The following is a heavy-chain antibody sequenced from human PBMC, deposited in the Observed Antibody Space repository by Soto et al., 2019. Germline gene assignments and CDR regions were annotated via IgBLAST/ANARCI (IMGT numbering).Heavy chain of an antibody. D-gene: IGHD3-10*01. Sequence: GGSLRLSCAASGFTVSSTYMSWVRQAPGKGLEWVSVIYSGGSTYYADSVKGRFTISRDNSKNTLYLQMNSLRAEDTAVYYCARDLGSIDAFDIWGQGTMVTVSS. CDR3: ARDLGSIDAFDI. V-gene: IGHV3-53*01. CDR1: GFTVSSTY. CDR2: IYSGGST. J-gene: IGHJ3*02.